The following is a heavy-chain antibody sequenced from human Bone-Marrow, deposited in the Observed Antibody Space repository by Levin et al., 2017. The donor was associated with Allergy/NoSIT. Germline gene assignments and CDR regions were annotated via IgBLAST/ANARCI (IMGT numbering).Heavy chain of an antibody. J-gene: IGHJ4*02. CDR3: ARASRGWYFD. D-gene: IGHD6-19*01. Sequence: GGSLRLSCKASGYTFTSYYMHWVRQAPGQGLEWMGIINPSGGSTSYAQKFQGRVTMTRDTSTSTVYMELSSLRSEDTAVYYCARASRGWYFDWGQGTLVTVSS. V-gene: IGHV1-46*01. CDR1: GYTFTSYY. CDR2: INPSGGST.